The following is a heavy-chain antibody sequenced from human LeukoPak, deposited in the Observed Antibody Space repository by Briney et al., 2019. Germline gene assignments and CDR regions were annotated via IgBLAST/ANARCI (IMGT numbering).Heavy chain of an antibody. CDR3: ARVRDYGSGGYYKRSYYYYMDV. V-gene: IGHV1-69*06. J-gene: IGHJ6*03. Sequence: ASVKVSCKASGGTFSSYAISWARQAPGQGLEWMGGIIPIFGTANYAQKFQGRVTITADKSTSTAYMELSSLRSEDTAVYYCARVRDYGSGGYYKRSYYYYMDVWGKGTTVTVSS. CDR2: IIPIFGTA. CDR1: GGTFSSYA. D-gene: IGHD3-10*01.